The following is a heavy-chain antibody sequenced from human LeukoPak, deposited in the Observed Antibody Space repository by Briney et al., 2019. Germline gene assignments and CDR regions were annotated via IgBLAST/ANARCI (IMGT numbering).Heavy chain of an antibody. CDR2: INPNSGGT. Sequence: ASVKVSCKASGYTFTGYYMHWVRQAPGQGLEWMGWINPNSGGTNYAQKFQGRVTMTRDTSISTAYMELSRLRSDDTAVYYCASPTALTGVLGFDHWGQGTLVTDSS. V-gene: IGHV1-2*02. J-gene: IGHJ4*02. CDR1: GYTFTGYY. CDR3: ASPTALTGVLGFDH. D-gene: IGHD7-27*01.